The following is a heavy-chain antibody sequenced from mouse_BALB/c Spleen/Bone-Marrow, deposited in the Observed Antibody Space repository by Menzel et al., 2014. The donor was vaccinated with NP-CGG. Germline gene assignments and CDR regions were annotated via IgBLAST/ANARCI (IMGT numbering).Heavy chain of an antibody. CDR3: ARRWLPYAMDY. D-gene: IGHD2-3*01. CDR2: INPYNDGT. J-gene: IGHJ4*01. Sequence: VQLQQSSGPELAKPGASVKMSCKASGYTFTSYIMHWVKQKPGQGLEWIGYINPYNDGTKYNEKFKGKATLTSDKSSSTAYMELSSLTSEDSAVYYCARRWLPYAMDYWGQGTSVTVSS. CDR1: GYTFTSYI. V-gene: IGHV1-14*01.